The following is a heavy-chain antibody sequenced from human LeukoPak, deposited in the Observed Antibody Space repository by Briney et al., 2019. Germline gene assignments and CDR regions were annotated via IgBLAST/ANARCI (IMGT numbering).Heavy chain of an antibody. D-gene: IGHD3-22*01. CDR2: IYTSGST. V-gene: IGHV4-4*07. CDR1: GASITRYY. Sequence: PSETLSLTCTVSGASITRYYWSWTRQPAGKGLEWIGRIYTSGSTYYNPSLKSRVTISVDKSKNHFSLKLSSVTAADTAVYYCARDDGGSGYYYSNYWGQGTLVTVSS. J-gene: IGHJ4*02. CDR3: ARDDGGSGYYYSNY.